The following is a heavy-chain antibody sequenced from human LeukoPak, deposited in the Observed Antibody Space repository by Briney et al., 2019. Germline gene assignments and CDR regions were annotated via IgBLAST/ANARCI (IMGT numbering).Heavy chain of an antibody. Sequence: SETLSLTCAVSGDSISSSNWWNWVRQPPGKGLEWIGEIYHSGSTHYNPSLKSRITISVDKSKNQFSLKLSSVTAADTAVYYCARDGPYYYDSSGYYDAFDIWGQGTMVTVSS. CDR3: ARDGPYYYDSSGYYDAFDI. J-gene: IGHJ3*02. CDR2: IYHSGST. D-gene: IGHD3-22*01. CDR1: GDSISSSNW. V-gene: IGHV4-4*02.